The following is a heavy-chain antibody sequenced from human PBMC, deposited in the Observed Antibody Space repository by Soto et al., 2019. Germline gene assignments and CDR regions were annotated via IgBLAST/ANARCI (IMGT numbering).Heavy chain of an antibody. Sequence: GESLKISCKGSGYSFTSYWIGWVRQMPGKGLEWMGIIYPGDSDTRYSPSFQGQVTISADKSISTAYLQWSSLKASDTAMYYCARLDCSGGSCYSSYYYGMDVWGQGTTVTVS. CDR2: IYPGDSDT. CDR3: ARLDCSGGSCYSSYYYGMDV. CDR1: GYSFTSYW. V-gene: IGHV5-51*01. D-gene: IGHD2-15*01. J-gene: IGHJ6*02.